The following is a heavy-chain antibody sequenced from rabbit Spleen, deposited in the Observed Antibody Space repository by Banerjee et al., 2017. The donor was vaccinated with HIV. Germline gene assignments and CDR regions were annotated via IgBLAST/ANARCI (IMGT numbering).Heavy chain of an antibody. J-gene: IGHJ6*01. Sequence: QSLEESGGDLVKPGASLTLTCTASGFSFSPNYYMCWVRQAPGKGLEWIACIDGGSSGTTGYASWAKGRFTISKTSSTTVTLQMTSLTAADTATYFCARDPSYDDFGEDFWGQGTLVTVS. CDR2: IDGGSSGTT. CDR1: GFSFSPNYY. V-gene: IGHV1S40*01. CDR3: ARDPSYDDFGEDF. D-gene: IGHD2-1*01.